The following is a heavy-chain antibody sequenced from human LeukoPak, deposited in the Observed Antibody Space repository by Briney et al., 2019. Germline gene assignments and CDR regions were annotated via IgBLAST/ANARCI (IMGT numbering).Heavy chain of an antibody. J-gene: IGHJ3*02. D-gene: IGHD2-2*01. CDR2: INHSGST. CDR1: GGSFSGYY. Sequence: SETPSLTCAVYGGSFSGYYWSWIRQPPGKGLEWIGEINHSGSTNYNPSLKSRVTISVDTSKNQFSLKLSSVTAADTAVYYCARAHSLPPTSRYCSSTSWRRNPCGYAFDIWGQGTMVTVSS. V-gene: IGHV4-34*01. CDR3: ARAHSLPPTSRYCSSTSWRRNPCGYAFDI.